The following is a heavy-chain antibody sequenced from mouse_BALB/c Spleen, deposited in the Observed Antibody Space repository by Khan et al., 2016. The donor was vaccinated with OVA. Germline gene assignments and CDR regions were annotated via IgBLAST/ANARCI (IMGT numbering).Heavy chain of an antibody. Sequence: QVQLQQPGAELVKPGASVKLSCKTSGYTFTNYWIHWVKQRPGQGLEWIGEIYPGDGRTNNNENFKNKATLTVDISSTTAYMQLSSLTSEDSAVYYCTRNAYFGNYFDYWGQGTTLTVSS. CDR3: TRNAYFGNYFDY. J-gene: IGHJ2*01. V-gene: IGHV1S81*02. CDR1: GYTFTNYW. D-gene: IGHD2-10*01. CDR2: IYPGDGRT.